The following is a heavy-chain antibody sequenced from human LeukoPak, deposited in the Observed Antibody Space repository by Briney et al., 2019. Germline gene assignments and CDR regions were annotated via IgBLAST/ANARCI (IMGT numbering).Heavy chain of an antibody. J-gene: IGHJ6*03. CDR2: IYPGDSDT. Sequence: GESLKISCKGSGYRFASYWIAWVRQMPGKGLEWMGIIYPGDSDTRYSPSFQGQVTISADKSLSTAYLQWSSLKASDTAMYYCARQASGEQQLVRYYYYYMDVWGKGTTVTVSS. V-gene: IGHV5-51*01. CDR3: ARQASGEQQLVRYYYYYMDV. D-gene: IGHD6-13*01. CDR1: GYRFASYW.